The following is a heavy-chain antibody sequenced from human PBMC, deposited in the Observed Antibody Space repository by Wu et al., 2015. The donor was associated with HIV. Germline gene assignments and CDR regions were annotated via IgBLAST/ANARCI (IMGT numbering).Heavy chain of an antibody. CDR1: GYTFTGYY. V-gene: IGHV1-2*02. Sequence: QVQLVQSGAEVKKPGASVKVSCKASGYTFTGYYMHWVRQAPGQGLEWMGWINPNSGGTNYAQKFQGRVTMTRDTSISTAYMELSRLRSDDTAVYYCARDEVVVITAGYWFDPGAREPWSPSPQ. D-gene: IGHD3-22*01. CDR2: INPNSGGT. CDR3: ARDEVVVITAGYWFDP. J-gene: IGHJ5*02.